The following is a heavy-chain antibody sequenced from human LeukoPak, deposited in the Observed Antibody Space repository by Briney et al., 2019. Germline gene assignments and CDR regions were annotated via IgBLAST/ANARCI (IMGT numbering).Heavy chain of an antibody. CDR2: IYYSGST. CDR3: AKCGYSYGPYYFDY. Sequence: SETLSLTCTVSGVSISSYYWSWIRQPPGKGLEWIGYIYYSGSTNYNPSLKSRVTISVDTSKNQFSLKLRSVTAADTAVYYCAKCGYSYGPYYFDYWGQGTLVTVSS. CDR1: GVSISSYY. D-gene: IGHD5-18*01. J-gene: IGHJ4*02. V-gene: IGHV4-59*08.